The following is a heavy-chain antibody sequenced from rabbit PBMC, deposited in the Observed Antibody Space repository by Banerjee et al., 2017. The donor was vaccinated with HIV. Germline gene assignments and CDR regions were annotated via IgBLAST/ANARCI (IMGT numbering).Heavy chain of an antibody. CDR3: VRAPSYDDYGDWVL. V-gene: IGHV1S47*01. CDR2: IDPIFAGT. J-gene: IGHJ4*01. Sequence: EESGGDLVKPEGSLTLTCTASGFDFSSYGVSWVRQAPGKGLEWIGYIDPIFAGTYYASWVNGRFTISRHNAQNTVSLQMNSLTAADTATYFCVRAPSYDDYGDWVLWGPGTLVTVS. D-gene: IGHD2-1*01. CDR1: GFDFSSYG.